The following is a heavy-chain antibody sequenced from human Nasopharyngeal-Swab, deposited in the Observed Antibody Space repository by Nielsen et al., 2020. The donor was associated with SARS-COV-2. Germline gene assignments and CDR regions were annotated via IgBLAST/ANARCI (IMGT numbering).Heavy chain of an antibody. CDR2: IYTSGST. V-gene: IGHV4-61*02. CDR3: ARVYYDSSGYRED. J-gene: IGHJ4*02. D-gene: IGHD3-22*01. Sequence: SETLSLTCTVSGGSISSGSYYWSWIRQPAGKGLEWIGRIYTSGSTNYNPSLKSRVTISVDTSKNQFSLKLGSVTAADTAVYYCARVYYDSSGYREDWGQGTLVTVSS. CDR1: GGSISSGSYY.